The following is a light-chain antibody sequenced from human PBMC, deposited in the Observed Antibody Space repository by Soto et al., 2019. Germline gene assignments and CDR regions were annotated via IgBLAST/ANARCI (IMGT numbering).Light chain of an antibody. J-gene: IGLJ1*01. CDR1: SSDVGGYNY. Sequence: QSALTXPASVSGSPGQSITISCTGTSSDVGGYNYVSWYQQHPGKAPKLMIYDVSNRPSGVSNRFSGSKSGNTASLTISGLQAEDEADYYCSSYTSSSTLVFGTGTKVTGL. V-gene: IGLV2-14*01. CDR2: DVS. CDR3: SSYTSSSTLV.